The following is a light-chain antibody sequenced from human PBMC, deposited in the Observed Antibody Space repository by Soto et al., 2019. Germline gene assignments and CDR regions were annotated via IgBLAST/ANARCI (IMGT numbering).Light chain of an antibody. CDR1: QSLLHSNGYNY. CDR3: MQALHTPKT. J-gene: IGKJ1*01. Sequence: DIVMPQSPLSLPVTPGEPASISCRSSQSLLHSNGYNYLDWYLQKPGQSPQLLIYLGSNRGSGVPDEYSGSGSGTDFTVKFSSVEAQDVGVYYCMQALHTPKTFGQGTKVEIK. V-gene: IGKV2-28*01. CDR2: LGS.